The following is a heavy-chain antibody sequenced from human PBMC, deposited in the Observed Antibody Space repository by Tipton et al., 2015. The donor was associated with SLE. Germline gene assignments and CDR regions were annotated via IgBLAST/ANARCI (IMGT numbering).Heavy chain of an antibody. CDR3: AKDLLYDTIGYPDY. CDR2: ISSSGTSI. V-gene: IGHV3-48*03. D-gene: IGHD3-22*01. Sequence: LRLSCAASGFIFSSYEMNWVRQAPGKGVEWVSYISSSGTSIYYADSVKGRFTISRDNAKNPLYLQMNSLRDEDTAVYYCAKDLLYDTIGYPDYWGQGTLVAVSS. J-gene: IGHJ4*02. CDR1: GFIFSSYE.